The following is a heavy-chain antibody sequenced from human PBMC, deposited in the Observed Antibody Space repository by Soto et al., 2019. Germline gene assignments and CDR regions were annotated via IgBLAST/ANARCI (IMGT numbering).Heavy chain of an antibody. CDR2: IIPVVGIV. CDR1: GGNPSNSA. J-gene: IGHJ6*02. V-gene: IGHV1-69*01. Sequence: QVHLLLQSGAEVKKPGSSVKVSCKASGGNPSNSAISWVRQAPGQGLEWMGGIIPVVGIVSYAQNFQGRVTITAEESTRTADMELSSLRTEDTAVYFCAGGRIVVAGSSAYYGMDVWGQGTAVTVSS. D-gene: IGHD6-19*01. CDR3: AGGRIVVAGSSAYYGMDV.